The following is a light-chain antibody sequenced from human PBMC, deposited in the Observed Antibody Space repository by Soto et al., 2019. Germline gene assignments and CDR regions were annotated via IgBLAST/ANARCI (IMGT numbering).Light chain of an antibody. CDR2: NSS. CDR1: QSVRSNY. CDR3: QQYRDLPQT. V-gene: IGKV3-20*01. J-gene: IGKJ1*01. Sequence: EIVLTQSPGTLSLSPGERATLSCRASQSVRSNYLAWYQQNPGQAPRLLIYNSSTRATGIPDRFSGSGSGTDFTLTISRLEPEDFALYYCQQYRDLPQTFGQGTQVELK.